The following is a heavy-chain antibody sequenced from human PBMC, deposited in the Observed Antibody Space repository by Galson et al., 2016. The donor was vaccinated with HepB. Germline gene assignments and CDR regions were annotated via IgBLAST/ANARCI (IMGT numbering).Heavy chain of an antibody. Sequence: SLRLSCAASGFIFSRYAMHWVRQAPGKGLEWVAGTLYNGVEKYYADSLKGRFTISIDNSKNTLSLQMTSLGAEDTGVYYCARDWDNIAVGQIDHWGQGTLVIVSS. D-gene: IGHD2-15*01. J-gene: IGHJ4*02. CDR3: ARDWDNIAVGQIDH. CDR2: TLYNGVEK. V-gene: IGHV3-33*01. CDR1: GFIFSRYA.